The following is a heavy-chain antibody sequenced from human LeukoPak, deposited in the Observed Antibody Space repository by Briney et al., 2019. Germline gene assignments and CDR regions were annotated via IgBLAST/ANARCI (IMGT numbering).Heavy chain of an antibody. J-gene: IGHJ4*02. Sequence: GGSLRLSCAASGFTFSSYAMNWVRQAPGKGLEWVSTISGSGGSIYYADSVKGRFTISRDNSKNTLYLQMNSLRAEDTAVYYCAKDMRWPRLDYWGQGTLVTVSS. V-gene: IGHV3-23*01. CDR2: ISGSGGSI. CDR3: AKDMRWPRLDY. CDR1: GFTFSSYA. D-gene: IGHD4-23*01.